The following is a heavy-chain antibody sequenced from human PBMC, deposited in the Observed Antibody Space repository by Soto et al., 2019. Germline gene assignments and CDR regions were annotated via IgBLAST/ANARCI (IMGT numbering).Heavy chain of an antibody. J-gene: IGHJ6*02. CDR2: ISYDGATQ. Sequence: GGSLSLSCEVSGLTFNTSGMHWVRQAPGKGLEWLAVISYDGATQYYGDTVKGRFTISRDNSKNTLFLHMGRLRAEDTAMYYCATKARVTTYLYYGMDFWGRGTTVTVSS. CDR3: ATKARVTTYLYYGMDF. V-gene: IGHV3-30*03. D-gene: IGHD2-21*02. CDR1: GLTFNTSG.